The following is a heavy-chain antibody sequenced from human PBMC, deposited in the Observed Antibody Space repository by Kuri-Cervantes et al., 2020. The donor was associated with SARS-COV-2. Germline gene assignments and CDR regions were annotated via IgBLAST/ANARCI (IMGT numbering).Heavy chain of an antibody. V-gene: IGHV2-5*02. D-gene: IGHD6-6*01. CDR3: ALRKYSSSSGYYYMDV. Sequence: SGPTLVHPTQTLTLTCTFSGFSLSTSGVGVGWIRQPPGKALEWLALIYWDDDKRYSPSLKSRLTITKDTSKNQVVLTMTNMDPVDTATYYCALRKYSSSSGYYYMDVWGKGTTVTVSS. CDR1: GFSLSTSGVG. J-gene: IGHJ6*03. CDR2: IYWDDDK.